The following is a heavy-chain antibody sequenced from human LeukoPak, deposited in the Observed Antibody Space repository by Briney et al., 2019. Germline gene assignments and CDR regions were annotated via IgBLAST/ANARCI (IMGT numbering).Heavy chain of an antibody. CDR1: GGSFSGYY. Sequence: SETLSLTCAVYGGSFSGYYWSWIRQPPGKGLEWIGEINHSGSTNYNPSLKSRVTISVVTSKNQFSLKLSSVTAADTAVYYCARGPRLTSSSWYWGYYYGMDVWGQGTTVTVSS. V-gene: IGHV4-34*01. CDR2: INHSGST. J-gene: IGHJ6*02. CDR3: ARGPRLTSSSWYWGYYYGMDV. D-gene: IGHD6-13*01.